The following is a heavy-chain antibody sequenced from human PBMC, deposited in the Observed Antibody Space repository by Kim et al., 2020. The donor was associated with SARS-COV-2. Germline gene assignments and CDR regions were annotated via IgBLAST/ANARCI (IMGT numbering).Heavy chain of an antibody. Sequence: GESLKISCKGSGYSFTSYWISWVRQMPGKGLEWMGRIDPSDSYTNYSPSFQGHVTISADKSISTAYLQWSSLKASDTAMYYCARGQQWLSNNWYFDLWGRGTLLTVSS. V-gene: IGHV5-10-1*01. CDR1: GYSFTSYW. CDR3: ARGQQWLSNNWYFDL. D-gene: IGHD6-19*01. CDR2: IDPSDSYT. J-gene: IGHJ2*01.